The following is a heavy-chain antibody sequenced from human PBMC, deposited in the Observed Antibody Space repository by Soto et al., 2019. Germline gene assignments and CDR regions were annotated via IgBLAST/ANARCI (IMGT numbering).Heavy chain of an antibody. V-gene: IGHV3-7*01. Sequence: EVQLVESGGGLVQPGGSLRLSCAASGFTFGNYWMTWVRQVPGKGLEWVANINQDGREKCYMDSVKGRFTISRDNAKNSLDLQMNGLTADDTAVYYCAREPWDYWGQGTLVTVSS. J-gene: IGHJ4*02. CDR2: INQDGREK. CDR3: AREPWDY. CDR1: GFTFGNYW.